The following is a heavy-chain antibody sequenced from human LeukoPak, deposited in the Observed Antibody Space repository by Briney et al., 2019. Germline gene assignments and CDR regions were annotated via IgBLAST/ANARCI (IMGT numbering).Heavy chain of an antibody. CDR2: IYYSGSI. CDR3: ARENPSGYYNRPIDY. CDR1: GASISSYY. V-gene: IGHV4-59*01. Sequence: SETLSLTCTVSGASISSYYWSWVRQPPGKGLEWIGDIYYSGSIKYNPSLKSRVTMSVDTSKNQFSLKLSSVTAADTAIYYCARENPSGYYNRPIDYWGQGTLVTVSS. D-gene: IGHD3-22*01. J-gene: IGHJ4*02.